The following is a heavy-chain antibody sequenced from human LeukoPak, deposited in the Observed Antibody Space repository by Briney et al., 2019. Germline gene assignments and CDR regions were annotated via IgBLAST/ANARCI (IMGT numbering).Heavy chain of an antibody. D-gene: IGHD2-2*01. J-gene: IGHJ3*02. CDR1: GFTFSSYG. V-gene: IGHV3-30*02. CDR3: AKELGVYQLLLWDAFDI. Sequence: PGGSLRLSCAASGFTFSSYGMHWVRQAPGKGLEWVAFIRYDGSNKYYADSVKGRFTISRDNSKNTLYLQMNSLRAEDTAVYYCAKELGVYQLLLWDAFDIWGQGTMVTVSS. CDR2: IRYDGSNK.